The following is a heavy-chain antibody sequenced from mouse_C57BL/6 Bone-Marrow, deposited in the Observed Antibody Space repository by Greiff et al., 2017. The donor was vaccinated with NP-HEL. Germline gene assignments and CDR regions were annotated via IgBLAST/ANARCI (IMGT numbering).Heavy chain of an antibody. D-gene: IGHD2-2*01. J-gene: IGHJ4*01. CDR3: ARQDLLWLRRFY. V-gene: IGHV5-2*01. CDR1: EYEFPSHD. CDR2: INSDGGST. Sequence: EVMLVESGGGLVQPGESLKLSCESNEYEFPSHDMSWVRKTPEKRLELVAAINSDGGSTYYPDTMERRFIITRDNTKKTLDLQMSSLRSQDAALYYCARQDLLWLRRFYWGQGTSVTVSS.